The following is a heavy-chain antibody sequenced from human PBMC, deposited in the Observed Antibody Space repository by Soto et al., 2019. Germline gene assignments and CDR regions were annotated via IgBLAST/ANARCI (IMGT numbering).Heavy chain of an antibody. CDR2: IYYSGST. Sequence: TSETLSLTCTVSGGSIISSSYYFCCIRQPPWNGLELIGSIYYSGSTYYNPSRKSRVTISVDTSKNQFSLKLSSVTAADTAVYYCAPSRVYCSSTSCYPLYYYYGMDVWGQGTTVTVSS. J-gene: IGHJ6*02. D-gene: IGHD2-2*01. V-gene: IGHV4-39*01. CDR1: GGSIISSSYY. CDR3: APSRVYCSSTSCYPLYYYYGMDV.